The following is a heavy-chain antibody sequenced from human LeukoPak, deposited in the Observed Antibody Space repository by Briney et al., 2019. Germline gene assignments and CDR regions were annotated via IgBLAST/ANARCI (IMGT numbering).Heavy chain of an antibody. CDR3: ARENSGSYYVETRFDY. Sequence: ASVKVSCKASGYTFTGYCMHWVRQAPGQGLEWMGWINPNSGGTNYAQKFQGRVTMTRDTSISTAYMELSRLRSDDTAVYYCARENSGSYYVETRFDYWGQGTLVTVSS. J-gene: IGHJ4*02. CDR2: INPNSGGT. D-gene: IGHD1-26*01. CDR1: GYTFTGYC. V-gene: IGHV1-2*02.